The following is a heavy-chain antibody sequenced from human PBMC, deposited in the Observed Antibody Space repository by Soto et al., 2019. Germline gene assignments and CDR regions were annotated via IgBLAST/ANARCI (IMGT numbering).Heavy chain of an antibody. CDR2: ISAYNGNT. J-gene: IGHJ6*02. CDR3: ARDITVTTNYYYGMDV. D-gene: IGHD4-17*01. Sequence: GASVKVSCKASGYTFTSYGISWVRQAPGQGLEWMGWISAYNGNTNYVQKLQGRVTMTTDTSTSTAYMELRSLRSDDTAVYYCARDITVTTNYYYGMDVWGQGTTVTVSS. CDR1: GYTFTSYG. V-gene: IGHV1-18*01.